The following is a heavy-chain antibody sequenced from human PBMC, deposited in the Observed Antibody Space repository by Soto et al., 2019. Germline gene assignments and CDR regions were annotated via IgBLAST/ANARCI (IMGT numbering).Heavy chain of an antibody. CDR1: GFTFSSYG. J-gene: IGHJ6*03. Sequence: QVQLVESGGGVVQPGRSLRLSCAASGFTFSSYGMHWVRQAPGKGLEWVAVIWYDGSNKYYADSVKGRFTISRDNSKNTLYLQMNSLRAEDTAVYYCARAAPGYSGYDFDPSYYYYMDVWGKGTTVTVSS. CDR3: ARAAPGYSGYDFDPSYYYYMDV. CDR2: IWYDGSNK. D-gene: IGHD5-12*01. V-gene: IGHV3-33*01.